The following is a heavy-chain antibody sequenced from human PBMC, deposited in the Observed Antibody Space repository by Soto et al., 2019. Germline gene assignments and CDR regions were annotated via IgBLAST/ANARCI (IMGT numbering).Heavy chain of an antibody. CDR1: GFSLSSYG. J-gene: IGHJ6*04. V-gene: IGHV3-30*18. Sequence: GFLRRSCAPSGFSLSSYGMHWDRQAPAKGLEWVALMSYDGSNKYYADSVKGRFTISRDNSKNTRYLQMNSLSAETTAVYHCAKGIFGVVIPYGMEVWGRGTTVTVSS. D-gene: IGHD3-3*01. CDR3: AKGIFGVVIPYGMEV. CDR2: MSYDGSNK.